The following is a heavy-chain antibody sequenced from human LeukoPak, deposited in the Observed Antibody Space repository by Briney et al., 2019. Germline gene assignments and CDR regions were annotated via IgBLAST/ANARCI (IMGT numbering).Heavy chain of an antibody. D-gene: IGHD6-13*01. CDR2: IDTTDSFA. Sequence: GESLKISCETSGYSFTTYYISWVRQIPAGKGLERMGRIDTTDSFATYSPSFQGRVTMSTDKSTNTAYLQWSSLKASDTAIYYCVKDGSSWFFDYWGQGTLVTVSS. CDR3: VKDGSSWFFDY. J-gene: IGHJ4*02. V-gene: IGHV5-10-1*01. CDR1: GYSFTTYY.